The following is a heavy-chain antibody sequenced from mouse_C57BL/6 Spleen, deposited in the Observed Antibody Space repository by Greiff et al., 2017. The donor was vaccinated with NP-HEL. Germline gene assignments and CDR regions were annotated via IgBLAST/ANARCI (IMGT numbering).Heavy chain of an antibody. CDR2: IDPETGGT. CDR3: TRSGTTVVPYYFDY. Sequence: GAIDPETGGTAYNQKFKGKAILTADKSSSTAYMELRSLTSEDSAVYYCTRSGTTVVPYYFDYWGQGTTLTVSS. J-gene: IGHJ2*01. V-gene: IGHV1-15*01. D-gene: IGHD1-1*01.